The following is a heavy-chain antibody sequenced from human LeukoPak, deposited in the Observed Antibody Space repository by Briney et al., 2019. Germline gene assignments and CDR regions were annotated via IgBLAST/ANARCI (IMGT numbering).Heavy chain of an antibody. D-gene: IGHD6-13*01. J-gene: IGHJ4*02. CDR1: GFTFTNAW. Sequence: KTGGSLRLPCAASGFTFTNAWMTWVRQAPGKGLEWVGRIKSKTDGGTTDYAAPVKGRFTISRDDSKNTLYLQMNSLEAEDTAVYYCITVLAAAQHKTLDYWGQGTLVTVSS. CDR3: ITVLAAAQHKTLDY. CDR2: IKSKTDGGTT. V-gene: IGHV3-15*01.